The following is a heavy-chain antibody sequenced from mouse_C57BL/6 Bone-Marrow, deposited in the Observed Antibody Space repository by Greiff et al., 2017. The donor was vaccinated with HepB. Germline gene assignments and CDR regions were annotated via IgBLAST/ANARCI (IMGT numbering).Heavy chain of an antibody. J-gene: IGHJ3*01. V-gene: IGHV5-12*01. CDR3: ARQNWDFPWFAY. CDR1: GFTFSDYY. Sequence: EVHLVESGGGLVQPGGSLKLSCAASGFTFSDYYMYWVRQTPEKRLEWVAYISNGGGSTYYPDTVKGRFTISRDNAKNTLYLQMSRLKSEDTAMYYCARQNWDFPWFAYWGQGTLVTVSA. D-gene: IGHD4-1*01. CDR2: ISNGGGST.